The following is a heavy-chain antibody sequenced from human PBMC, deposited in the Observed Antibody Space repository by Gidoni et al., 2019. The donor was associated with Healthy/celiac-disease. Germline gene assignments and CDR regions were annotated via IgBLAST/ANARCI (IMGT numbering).Heavy chain of an antibody. CDR3: ATAPAGGTDFYFDY. D-gene: IGHD1-26*01. CDR1: GFTFSNNY. Sequence: EVQLVESGGGLIQPGGSLRLSCAASGFTFSNNYMSWVRQAPGKGLECGSLIYSGGATDYADSVRGRFTISSDNSKNTLYLQMNSLRAEDTAGYYCATAPAGGTDFYFDYWGQGTLVTVSS. V-gene: IGHV3-53*01. J-gene: IGHJ4*02. CDR2: IYSGGAT.